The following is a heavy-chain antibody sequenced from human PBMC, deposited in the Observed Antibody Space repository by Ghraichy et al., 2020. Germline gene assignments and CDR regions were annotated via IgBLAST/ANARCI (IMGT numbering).Heavy chain of an antibody. CDR2: INPSGGST. Sequence: ASVKVSCKASGYTFTSYYMHWVRQAPGQGLEWMGIINPSGGSTSYAQKFQGRVTMTRDTSTSTVYMELSSLRSEDTAVYYCARGYRPAAGQRYYYYYYGMDVWGQGTTVTVSS. CDR1: GYTFTSYY. D-gene: IGHD2-2*01. V-gene: IGHV1-46*03. J-gene: IGHJ6*02. CDR3: ARGYRPAAGQRYYYYYYGMDV.